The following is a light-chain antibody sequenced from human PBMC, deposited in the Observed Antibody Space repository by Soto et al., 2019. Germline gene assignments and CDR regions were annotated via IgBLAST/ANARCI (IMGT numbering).Light chain of an antibody. V-gene: IGKV1-5*01. CDR2: DAS. CDR3: QQYNSYRWT. J-gene: IGKJ1*01. CDR1: QSISSW. Sequence: DIQMTQSPSTPSASLGDRVTITCRASQSISSWLAWYQQKPGKAPKLLSYDASSLESGVPSRFRGSGSGTEFTLTISSLKPDDFETYYCQQYNSYRWTFGQGTKVDIK.